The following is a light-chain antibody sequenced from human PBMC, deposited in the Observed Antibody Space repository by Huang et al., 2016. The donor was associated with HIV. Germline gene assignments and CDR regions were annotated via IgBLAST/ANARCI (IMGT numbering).Light chain of an antibody. CDR2: GAS. V-gene: IGKV4-1*01. J-gene: IGKJ4*01. CDR1: QSVLYSSNNKNY. Sequence: DIVMTQSPDSLAVSLGERATINCKSGQSVLYSSNNKNYLAWYQQKPGQPPKLLIYGASTRESGVPDRFSGSGSGTDFTLTISSLQAEDVAVYYCQQYYSTPLTFGGGTKVEIK. CDR3: QQYYSTPLT.